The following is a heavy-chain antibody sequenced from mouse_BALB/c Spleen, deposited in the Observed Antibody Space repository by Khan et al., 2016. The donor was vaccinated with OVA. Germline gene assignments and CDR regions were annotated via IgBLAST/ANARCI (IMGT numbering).Heavy chain of an antibody. J-gene: IGHJ1*01. Sequence: QVQLQQSGAELAKPGASVKMSCKASGYTFTSYWMHWVKQRPGQGLEWIGYINPSTGYTEYNQKFKDKAPLTADQSSSQAYMPLSRLTSEDSEVYYCARKVHWYVDVWGAGTTVTGSS. CDR1: GYTFTSYW. CDR2: INPSTGYT. CDR3: ARKVHWYVDV. V-gene: IGHV1-7*01.